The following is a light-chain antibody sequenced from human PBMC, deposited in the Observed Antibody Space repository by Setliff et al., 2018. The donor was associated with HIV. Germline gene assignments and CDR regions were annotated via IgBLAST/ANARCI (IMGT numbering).Light chain of an antibody. V-gene: IGLV2-23*01. CDR1: SSDVGKYDL. Sequence: QSALTQPASVSGSPGQSITISCIGSSSDVGKYDLVSWYQQYPGKAPRLIIYGDSERPSGVSNRFSGSKSGNTASLTISGLQADDEADYYSCSYTRGGPYVFGTGTKVTVL. CDR3: CSYTRGGPYV. J-gene: IGLJ1*01. CDR2: GDS.